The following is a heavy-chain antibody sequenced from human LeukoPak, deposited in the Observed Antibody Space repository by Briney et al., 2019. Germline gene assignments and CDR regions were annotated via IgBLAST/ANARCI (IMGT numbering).Heavy chain of an antibody. Sequence: GASVKVSCKASGYTFTGYYMHWVRQAPGQGLEWMGRINPNSGGTNYAQKFQGRVTMTRDTSISTAYMELSRLRSDDTAVYYCARARSPIFGVVALYYFDYWGQGTLVTASS. CDR1: GYTFTGYY. CDR3: ARARSPIFGVVALYYFDY. J-gene: IGHJ4*02. D-gene: IGHD3-3*01. V-gene: IGHV1-2*06. CDR2: INPNSGGT.